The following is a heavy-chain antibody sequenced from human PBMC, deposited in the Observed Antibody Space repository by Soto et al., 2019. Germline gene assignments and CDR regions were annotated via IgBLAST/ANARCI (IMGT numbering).Heavy chain of an antibody. V-gene: IGHV3-30-3*01. Sequence: GGSLRLSCAASGFTFSNYAMFWVRQAPGKGLEWVAVISYDGSNKYSADSVKGRFTISRDNSKDTLYLQMNSLRAEDTAVYYCGKEEGQLGVGYYYGIDVWGQGTTVTVSS. D-gene: IGHD6-6*01. J-gene: IGHJ6*02. CDR2: ISYDGSNK. CDR3: GKEEGQLGVGYYYGIDV. CDR1: GFTFSNYA.